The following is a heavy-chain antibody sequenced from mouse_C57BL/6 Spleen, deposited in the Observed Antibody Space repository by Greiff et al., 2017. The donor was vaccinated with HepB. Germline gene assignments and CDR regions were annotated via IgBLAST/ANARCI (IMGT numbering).Heavy chain of an antibody. CDR1: GFNIKDDY. D-gene: IGHD2-3*01. V-gene: IGHV14-4*01. CDR2: IDPENGDT. J-gene: IGHJ4*01. CDR3: TPDDGYVYAMNY. Sequence: VQLKESGAELVRPGASVKLSCTASGFNIKDDYMHWVKQRPEQGLEWIGWIDPENGDTEYASKFQGKATITADTSSNTAYLQLSSLTSEDTAVDYCTPDDGYVYAMNYWGQGTSVTVSS.